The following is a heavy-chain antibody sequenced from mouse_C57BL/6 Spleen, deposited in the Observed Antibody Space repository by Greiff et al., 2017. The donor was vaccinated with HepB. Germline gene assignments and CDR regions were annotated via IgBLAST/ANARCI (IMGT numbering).Heavy chain of an antibody. CDR2: INPSTGGT. CDR1: GYSFTGYY. J-gene: IGHJ2*01. CDR3: ARGYYGTYFDC. Sequence: VQLKESGPELVKPGASVKISCKASGYSFTGYYMNWVKQSPEKSLEWIGEINPSTGGTTYNQKFKAKATLTVDKSSSTAYMQLKSLTSEDAAVYYCARGYYGTYFDCWGQGTTLAVSS. V-gene: IGHV1-42*01. D-gene: IGHD1-1*01.